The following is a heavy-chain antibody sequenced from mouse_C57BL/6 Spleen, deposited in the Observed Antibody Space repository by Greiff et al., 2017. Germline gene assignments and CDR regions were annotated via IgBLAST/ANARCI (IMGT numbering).Heavy chain of an antibody. CDR3: ARYGYSNAWFAY. CDR2: IRNKANGYTT. Sequence: EVKLVESGGGLVQPGGSLSLSCAASGFTFTDYYMSWVRQPPGKALEWLGFIRNKANGYTTEYSASVKGRFTISRDNSQRILYLQMNALRAEDSATYYCARYGYSNAWFAYWGQGTLVTVSA. CDR1: GFTFTDYY. J-gene: IGHJ3*01. V-gene: IGHV7-3*01. D-gene: IGHD2-5*01.